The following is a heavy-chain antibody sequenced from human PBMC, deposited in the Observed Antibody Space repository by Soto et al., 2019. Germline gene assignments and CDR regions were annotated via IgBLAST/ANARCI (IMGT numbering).Heavy chain of an antibody. D-gene: IGHD6-13*01. Sequence: SETLSLTCTVSGVSISSDYYYWSWIRQPPGKGLEWIGYIYSSGNTYYNPSLKSRVTISVDTSKNQFSLKLSSVTAADTAVYYCARGALKSRGMDVWGQGTTVTVS. J-gene: IGHJ6*02. V-gene: IGHV4-30-4*02. CDR2: IYSSGNT. CDR1: GVSISSDYYY. CDR3: ARGALKSRGMDV.